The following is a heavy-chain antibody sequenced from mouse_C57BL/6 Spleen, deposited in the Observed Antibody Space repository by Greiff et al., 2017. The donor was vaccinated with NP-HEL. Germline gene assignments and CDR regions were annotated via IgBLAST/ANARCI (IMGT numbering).Heavy chain of an antibody. V-gene: IGHV1-53*01. D-gene: IGHD2-1*01. CDR3: AREKIYYGNPYYFDY. CDR1: GYTFTSYW. Sequence: QVQLQQPGTELVKPGASVKLSCKASGYTFTSYWMHWVKQRPGQGLEWIGNINPSNGGTNYNEKFKSKATLTVDKSSSTAYMQLSSLTSEDSAVYYCAREKIYYGNPYYFDYWGQGTTLTVSS. J-gene: IGHJ2*01. CDR2: INPSNGGT.